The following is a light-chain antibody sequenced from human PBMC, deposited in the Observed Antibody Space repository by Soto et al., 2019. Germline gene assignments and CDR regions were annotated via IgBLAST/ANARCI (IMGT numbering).Light chain of an antibody. J-gene: IGKJ1*01. V-gene: IGKV4-1*01. Sequence: DIVMTQSPDSLAVSLGERAIVNCKSSQTIFYSPNNYNYLAWYQQKPGQPPKLLIYWASTREFGVPDRFSGSGSGTDFTLTISSLQAGDVGVYYCQQDYTSPRTFGHGTKVDIK. CDR1: QTIFYSPNNYNY. CDR2: WAS. CDR3: QQDYTSPRT.